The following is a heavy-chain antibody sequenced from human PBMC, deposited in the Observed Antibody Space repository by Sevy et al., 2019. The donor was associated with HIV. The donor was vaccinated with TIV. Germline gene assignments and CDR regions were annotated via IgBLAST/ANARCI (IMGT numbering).Heavy chain of an antibody. V-gene: IGHV3-23*01. CDR1: GFTFSSYA. Sequence: GWSLRLSCAASGFTFSSYAMNWVRQAPGKGLEWVSSISKSGESTYYADSVRGRFTVSRDNSKNTVYLQLNSLRAEDTAIYYCAKEWTLLSDWYGEFDYWGQGTLVTVSS. CDR3: AKEWTLLSDWYGEFDY. D-gene: IGHD6-19*01. J-gene: IGHJ4*02. CDR2: ISKSGEST.